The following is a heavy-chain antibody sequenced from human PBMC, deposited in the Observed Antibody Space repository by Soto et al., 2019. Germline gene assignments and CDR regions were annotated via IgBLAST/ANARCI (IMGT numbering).Heavy chain of an antibody. CDR1: GFSLTTSGVG. J-gene: IGHJ4*02. CDR2: IYWDDDK. CDR3: AHRILRTVFGLVTTTAIYFDF. V-gene: IGHV2-5*02. D-gene: IGHD3-3*01. Sequence: QITLNESGPTVVKPAETLTLTCTFSGFSLTTSGVGVGWIRQSPGKAPEWLALIYWDDDKRYSASLKSRLTITKDTSKNQVVLTMASVCPADTATYYCAHRILRTVFGLVTTTAIYFDFWGQGTPVVVSS.